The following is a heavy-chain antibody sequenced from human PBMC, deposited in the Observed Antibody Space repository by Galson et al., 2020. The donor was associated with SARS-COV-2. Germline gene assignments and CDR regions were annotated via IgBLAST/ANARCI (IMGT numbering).Heavy chain of an antibody. CDR3: AREGGWELLRNAFDI. CDR2: IWYDGSNK. Sequence: SLRLSCAASGFTFSSYGMHWVRQAPGKGLEWVAVIWYDGSNKYYADSVKGRFTISRDNSKNTLYLQMNSLRAEDTAVYYCAREGGWELLRNAFDIWGQGTMVTVSS. J-gene: IGHJ3*02. CDR1: GFTFSSYG. V-gene: IGHV3-33*01. D-gene: IGHD1-26*01.